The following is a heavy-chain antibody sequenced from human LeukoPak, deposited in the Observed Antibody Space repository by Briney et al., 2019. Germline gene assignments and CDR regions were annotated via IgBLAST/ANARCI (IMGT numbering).Heavy chain of an antibody. Sequence: SETLSLTCAVYGGSFSGYYWSWIRQPPGKGLEWIGEINHSGSTNYNPSLKSRVTISVDTSKNQFSLKLNSVTAADTAVYYCAKTTAEIYFDYWGQGTLVTVSS. J-gene: IGHJ4*02. CDR1: GGSFSGYY. CDR3: AKTTAEIYFDY. CDR2: INHSGST. V-gene: IGHV4-34*01. D-gene: IGHD4-17*01.